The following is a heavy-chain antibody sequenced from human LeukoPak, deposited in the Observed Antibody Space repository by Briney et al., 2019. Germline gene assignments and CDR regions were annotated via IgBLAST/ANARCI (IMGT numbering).Heavy chain of an antibody. Sequence: PSETLSLTCAVSGGSISSGGYSWSWIRQPPGKGLEWIGYIYHSGSTYYNPSLKSRVTISVDTSKNQFSLKLSSVTAADTAVYYCARMARLAAAGIRRPTRYFDLWGRGTLVTVSS. CDR2: IYHSGST. CDR1: GGSISSGGYS. D-gene: IGHD6-13*01. J-gene: IGHJ2*01. CDR3: ARMARLAAAGIRRPTRYFDL. V-gene: IGHV4-30-2*01.